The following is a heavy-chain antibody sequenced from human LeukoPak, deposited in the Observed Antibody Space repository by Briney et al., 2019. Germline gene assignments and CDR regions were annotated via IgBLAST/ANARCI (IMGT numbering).Heavy chain of an antibody. CDR3: AREEGDYYDSSGYYA. Sequence: SETLSLTCTVSGGSASSGSYYWSWIRQPPGKGLEWIGYIYYSGSTNYNPSLKSRVTISVDTSKNQFSLKLSSVTAADTAVYYCAREEGDYYDSSGYYAWGQGTLVTVSS. J-gene: IGHJ4*02. CDR1: GGSASSGSYY. D-gene: IGHD3-22*01. CDR2: IYYSGST. V-gene: IGHV4-61*01.